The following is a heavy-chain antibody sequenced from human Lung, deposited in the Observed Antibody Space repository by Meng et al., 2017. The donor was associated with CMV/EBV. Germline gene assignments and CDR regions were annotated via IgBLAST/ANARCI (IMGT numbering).Heavy chain of an antibody. D-gene: IGHD3/OR15-3a*01. Sequence: SVXVSXXASGYTFNGYNMHWVRQAPGQGLEWMGWINPNSGGTNYAQRFQGRVTLTIDTSISTAYMELSRLKSDDTAVYFCARLFHTILGTGYYYGMDVWGQGNXVNGYS. J-gene: IGHJ6*01. CDR3: ARLFHTILGTGYYYGMDV. CDR1: GYTFNGYN. V-gene: IGHV1-2*02. CDR2: INPNSGGT.